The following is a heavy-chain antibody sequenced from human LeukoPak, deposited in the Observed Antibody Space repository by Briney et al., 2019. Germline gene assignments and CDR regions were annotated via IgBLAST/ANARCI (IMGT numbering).Heavy chain of an antibody. CDR3: AKLGIGPRTLEGTNFDY. V-gene: IGHV3-23*01. J-gene: IGHJ4*02. CDR1: GFTFSSYA. CDR2: ISGSGGST. Sequence: GGSLRLSCAASGFTFSSYAMSWVRQAPGKGLEWVSAISGSGGSTYYADSVKGRFTISRDNSKNTLYLQMNSLRAEDTAVYYRAKLGIGPRTLEGTNFDYWGQGTLVTVSS. D-gene: IGHD1-14*01.